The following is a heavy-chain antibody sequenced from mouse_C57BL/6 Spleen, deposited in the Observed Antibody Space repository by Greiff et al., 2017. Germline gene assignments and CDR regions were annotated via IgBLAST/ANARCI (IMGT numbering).Heavy chain of an antibody. J-gene: IGHJ2*01. CDR1: GFSFNTYA. Sequence: EVHLVESGGGLVQPKGSLKLSCAASGFSFNTYAMNWVRQAPGKGLEWVARIRSKSNNYATYYADSVKDRFTISRDDSESMLYLQMNNLKTEDTAMYYCVRWDQLGGYFDYWGQGTTLTVSS. D-gene: IGHD3-3*01. CDR3: VRWDQLGGYFDY. V-gene: IGHV10-1*01. CDR2: IRSKSNNYAT.